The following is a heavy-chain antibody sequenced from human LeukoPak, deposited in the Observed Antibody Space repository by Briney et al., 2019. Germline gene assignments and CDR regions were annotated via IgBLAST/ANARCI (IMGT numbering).Heavy chain of an antibody. CDR3: ARKSVAATPRDIVYQYSYMDV. D-gene: IGHD2-15*01. Sequence: ASVKVSCKASGYTFTSYYMHWVRQAPGQGLEWMGIINPSGGSTSYAQKFQGRVTMTRDMSTTTDYMELSSLRSEDTAVYYCARKSVAATPRDIVYQYSYMDVWGKGTTVTVSS. CDR2: INPSGGST. CDR1: GYTFTSYY. J-gene: IGHJ6*03. V-gene: IGHV1-46*01.